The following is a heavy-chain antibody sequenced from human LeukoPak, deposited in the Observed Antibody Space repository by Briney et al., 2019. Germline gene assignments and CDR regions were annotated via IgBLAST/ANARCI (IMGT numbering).Heavy chain of an antibody. J-gene: IGHJ6*02. Sequence: GESLKISCKGSGYSFTSYWIGWVRQMPGKGLEWMGIIYPGDSDTRYSPSFQGRVTISADKSISTAYLQWSSLKASDTAMYYCARQGYCSSTSCYLYYYYYGMDAWGQGTTVTVSS. CDR3: ARQGYCSSTSCYLYYYYYGMDA. CDR2: IYPGDSDT. V-gene: IGHV5-51*01. CDR1: GYSFTSYW. D-gene: IGHD2-2*01.